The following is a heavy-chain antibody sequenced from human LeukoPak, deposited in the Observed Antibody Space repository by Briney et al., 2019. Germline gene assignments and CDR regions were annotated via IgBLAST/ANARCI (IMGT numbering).Heavy chain of an antibody. Sequence: GGSLRLSCAASGFTFSNYNLNWVRQAPGKGLEWVSYNSDGSSTIYYADSVRGRFTISRDNAKNSLYLQINSLRDEDTAVYYCARETVGLDYWGQGTLVTVSS. CDR2: NSDGSSTI. D-gene: IGHD4-23*01. CDR1: GFTFSNYN. CDR3: ARETVGLDY. J-gene: IGHJ4*02. V-gene: IGHV3-48*02.